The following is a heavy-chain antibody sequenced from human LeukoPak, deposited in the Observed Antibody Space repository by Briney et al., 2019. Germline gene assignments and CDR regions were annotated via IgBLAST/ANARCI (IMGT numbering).Heavy chain of an antibody. CDR2: ISSSSSCI. Sequence: PGGSLRLSCAASGFTFSSYSMNWVRQAPGKGLEWVSSISSSSSCIYYADSVKGRFTISRDNAKNSLCLQMNSLRAEDTAVYYCARGYSSGWYKDPHTFDIWGQGTMVTVSS. J-gene: IGHJ3*02. CDR3: ARGYSSGWYKDPHTFDI. D-gene: IGHD6-19*01. V-gene: IGHV3-21*01. CDR1: GFTFSSYS.